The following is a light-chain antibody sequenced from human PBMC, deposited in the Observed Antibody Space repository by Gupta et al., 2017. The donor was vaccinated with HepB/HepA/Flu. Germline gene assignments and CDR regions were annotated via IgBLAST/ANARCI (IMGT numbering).Light chain of an antibody. J-gene: IGLJ2*01. CDR1: SSDVGGNNY. V-gene: IGLV2-14*01. CDR3: SSATGPSTPSL. Sequence: QSALTQPASVSGSPGPSITISCTGTSSDVGGNNYVSWYQQHPGKAPTLMLYHVSNRHSGVYNRYSASQSRKRASLTSTSLTAEDEVVYFGSSATGPSTPSLFGGG. CDR2: HVS.